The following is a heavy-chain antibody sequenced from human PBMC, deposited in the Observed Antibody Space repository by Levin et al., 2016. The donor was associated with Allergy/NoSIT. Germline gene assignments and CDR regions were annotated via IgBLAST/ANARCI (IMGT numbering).Heavy chain of an antibody. CDR2: ISSSSSYI. Sequence: GESLKISCAASGFTFSSYSMNWVRQAPGKGLEWVSSISSSSSYIYYADSVKGRFTISRDNARNSLYLQMNSLRAEDTAVYYCARGMVSSGWYGYWGQGTLVTVSS. CDR1: GFTFSSYS. D-gene: IGHD6-19*01. J-gene: IGHJ4*02. CDR3: ARGMVSSGWYGY. V-gene: IGHV3-21*01.